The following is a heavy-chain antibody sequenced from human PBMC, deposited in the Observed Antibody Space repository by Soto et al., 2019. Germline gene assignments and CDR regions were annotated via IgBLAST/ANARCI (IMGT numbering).Heavy chain of an antibody. D-gene: IGHD3-3*01. CDR1: GFTFDDYA. Sequence: EVQLVESGGGLVQPGRSLRLSCAASGFTFDDYAMHWVRRAPGKGLEWVSGISWNSGSIGYADSVKGRFTISRDNAKNSLYLQMNSLRSEDTDLYYCAKSKDFRAPLDYWGQGTLVTVSS. V-gene: IGHV3-9*01. J-gene: IGHJ4*02. CDR3: AKSKDFRAPLDY. CDR2: ISWNSGSI.